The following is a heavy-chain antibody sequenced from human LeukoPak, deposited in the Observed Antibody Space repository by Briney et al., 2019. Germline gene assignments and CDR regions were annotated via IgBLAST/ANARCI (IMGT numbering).Heavy chain of an antibody. CDR3: AREDWGSWPD. CDR1: GFTFNDYA. V-gene: IGHV4-4*02. CDR2: IYHSGST. J-gene: IGHJ4*02. Sequence: PGRSLRLSCAASGFTFNDYAMYWVRQPPGKGLEWIGEIYHSGSTNYNPSLKSRVTISVDKSKNQFSLKLSSVTAADTAVYYCAREDWGSWPDWGQGTLVTVSS. D-gene: IGHD2-15*01.